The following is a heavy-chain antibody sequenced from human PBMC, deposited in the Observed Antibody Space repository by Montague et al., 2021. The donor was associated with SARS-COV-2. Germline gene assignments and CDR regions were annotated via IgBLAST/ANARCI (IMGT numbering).Heavy chain of an antibody. J-gene: IGHJ1*01. V-gene: IGHV4-59*12. D-gene: IGHD5-12*01. CDR3: ARGGGGGYGGYEGEN. Sequence: SETLSLTCTVSGGSISIYYWSWLRQPPGKGLEWIGYIYHSGTTNYNPSLKSRVSISVDTSKNQFTLKLTSVTAADTAVYYCARGGGGGYGGYEGENWGQGTLCTVSS. CDR2: IYHSGTT. CDR1: GGSISIYY.